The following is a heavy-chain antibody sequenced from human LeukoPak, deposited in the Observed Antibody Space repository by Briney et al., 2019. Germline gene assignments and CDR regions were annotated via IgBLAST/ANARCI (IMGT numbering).Heavy chain of an antibody. CDR1: GFTFTNAW. CDR3: STPPIRGSRYYYYHMDV. D-gene: IGHD3-10*01. J-gene: IGHJ6*03. CDR2: SKSKGDGGTT. V-gene: IGHV3-15*01. Sequence: GGSLRLSCAASGFTFTNAWMNWVRQAPGKGLEWLGRSKSKGDGGTTDYAAPVKGRFTITRDDSKNILYLQMNSLKIEDTAVYFCSTPPIRGSRYYYYHMDVWGKGTTVTVSS.